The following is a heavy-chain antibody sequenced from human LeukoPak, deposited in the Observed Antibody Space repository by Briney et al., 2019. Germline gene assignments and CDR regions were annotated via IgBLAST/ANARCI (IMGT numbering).Heavy chain of an antibody. Sequence: SETLSLTCAVYGGSFSGYYWSWIRQPPGKGLEWIGEINHSGSTNYNPSLKSRVTISVDTSKNQFSPKLSSVTAADTAVYYCARWTPREDCSSTSCPPYYYYYGMDVWGQGTTVTVSS. CDR3: ARWTPREDCSSTSCPPYYYYYGMDV. CDR2: INHSGST. D-gene: IGHD2-2*01. V-gene: IGHV4-34*01. J-gene: IGHJ6*02. CDR1: GGSFSGYY.